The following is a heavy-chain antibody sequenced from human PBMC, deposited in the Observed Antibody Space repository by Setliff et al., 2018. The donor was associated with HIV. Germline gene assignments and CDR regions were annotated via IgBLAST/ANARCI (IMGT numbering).Heavy chain of an antibody. CDR3: ARVPRQLLKGAAAYFDY. D-gene: IGHD5-18*01. Sequence: SETLSLTCTVSGGSINSGEYYWSWSRQRPGKGLEWIGYIYNTGDAYYNPPLKGRVTISIDTSKNQFSLRLTSVTAADTAVYYCARVPRQLLKGAAAYFDYWGQGILVTVSS. V-gene: IGHV4-31*03. J-gene: IGHJ4*02. CDR2: IYNTGDA. CDR1: GGSINSGEYY.